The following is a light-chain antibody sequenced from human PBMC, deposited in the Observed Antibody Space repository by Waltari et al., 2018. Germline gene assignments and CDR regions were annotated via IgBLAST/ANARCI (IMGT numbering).Light chain of an antibody. J-gene: IGLJ2*01. CDR3: QAWDSSTYHVV. Sequence: SYELTQPPSVSVSPGQTPSITCSGDKLGDKYACWYQQKPGQSPVVVLYQDTKRPSGIPERFSGSNSGNTATLTISGTQAMDEADYHCQAWDSSTYHVVFGGGTKLTVL. CDR1: KLGDKY. CDR2: QDT. V-gene: IGLV3-1*01.